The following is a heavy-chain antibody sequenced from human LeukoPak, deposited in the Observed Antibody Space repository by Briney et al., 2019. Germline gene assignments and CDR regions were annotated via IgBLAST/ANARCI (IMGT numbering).Heavy chain of an antibody. Sequence: GGSLRLSCAASGFTFSSYSMNWVRQAPGKGLEWVSYISSSSSTIYYADSVKGRFTISRDNAKSSLYLQMNSLRAEDTAVYYCARVNYGSGSPTFDYWGQGTLVTVSS. CDR2: ISSSSSTI. V-gene: IGHV3-48*01. D-gene: IGHD3-10*01. CDR3: ARVNYGSGSPTFDY. CDR1: GFTFSSYS. J-gene: IGHJ4*02.